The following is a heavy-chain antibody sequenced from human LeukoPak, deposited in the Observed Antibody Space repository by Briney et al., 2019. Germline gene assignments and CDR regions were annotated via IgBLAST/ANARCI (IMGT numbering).Heavy chain of an antibody. D-gene: IGHD1-14*01. V-gene: IGHV3-7*01. CDR1: GFTVDYYS. J-gene: IGHJ4*02. CDR2: IQHGGREI. Sequence: PAGSLRLSCAASGFTVDYYSMSWVRQAPGQGREWVANIQHGGREIAHVDSVKGTFTIATDNAKNSPYLQMSSLRAEDTAVYYCARDKVKLAKGNRYPLASDYWGQGALVTVCS. CDR3: ARDKVKLAKGNRYPLASDY.